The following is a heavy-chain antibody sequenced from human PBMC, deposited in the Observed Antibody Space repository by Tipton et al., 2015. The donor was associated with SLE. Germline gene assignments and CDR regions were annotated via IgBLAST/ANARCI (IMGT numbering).Heavy chain of an antibody. CDR3: ARLVVPAASYFDS. V-gene: IGHV4-34*01. CDR1: GGSFSGYY. D-gene: IGHD2-2*01. Sequence: LRLSCAVYGGSFSGYYWSWIRQPPGKGLEWIGEISQSGSTNYNPSLKSRVTISADTSKNQFSLNLSSVTAADTAVYYCARLVVPAASYFDSWGQGTLATVSS. J-gene: IGHJ4*02. CDR2: ISQSGST.